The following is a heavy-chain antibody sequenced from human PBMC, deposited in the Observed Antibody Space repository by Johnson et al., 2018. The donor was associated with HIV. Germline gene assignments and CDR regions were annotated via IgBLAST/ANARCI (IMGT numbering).Heavy chain of an antibody. CDR2: IYSGGST. CDR3: ARGDDSSAWGAFDI. Sequence: VRLVESGGGVVQPGMSLRLSCAASGFPFSTYAMHWVRQSPGKGLDWVAVIYSGGSTHYADSVKGRFTISRDKSKNTLYLKMNSLRAEDTAVYYCARGDDSSAWGAFDIWGQGTMVTVSS. CDR1: GFPFSTYA. J-gene: IGHJ3*02. D-gene: IGHD3-22*01. V-gene: IGHV3-66*01.